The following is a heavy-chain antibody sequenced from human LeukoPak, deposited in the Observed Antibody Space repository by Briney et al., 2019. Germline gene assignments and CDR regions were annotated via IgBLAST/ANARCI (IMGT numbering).Heavy chain of an antibody. CDR1: GYTFTSYY. CDR2: INPSGGST. V-gene: IGHV1-46*01. Sequence: ASVKVSCKASGYTFTSYYMHWVRQAPGQGLEWMGIINPSGGSTSYAQKFQGRVTMTRDTSTSTVYMELSSLRSEDTAVYYCAGGLPEGPTTVVTPEDGYWGQGTLVTVSS. J-gene: IGHJ4*02. D-gene: IGHD4-17*01. CDR3: AGGLPEGPTTVVTPEDGY.